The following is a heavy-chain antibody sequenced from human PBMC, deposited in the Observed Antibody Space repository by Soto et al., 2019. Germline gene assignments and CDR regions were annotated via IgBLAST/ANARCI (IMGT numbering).Heavy chain of an antibody. Sequence: GGSLRLSCAASGFSFSNYWMTWVRQAPGKGLEWEANIKQDGSQQYYGDSVKGRFTISRDNSRDSLYLQMNSLRDDDTAVYYCARDITPPRTYNLMTAIFDYWRQGTLVTVPS. CDR3: ARDITPPRTYNLMTAIFDY. CDR1: GFSFSNYW. CDR2: IKQDGSQQ. D-gene: IGHD2-21*02. V-gene: IGHV3-7*01. J-gene: IGHJ4*02.